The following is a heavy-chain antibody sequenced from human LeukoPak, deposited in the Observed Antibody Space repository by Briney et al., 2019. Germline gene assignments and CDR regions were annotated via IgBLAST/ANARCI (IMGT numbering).Heavy chain of an antibody. CDR2: IRQNGYEK. CDR1: GFTLNSHW. D-gene: IGHD3-16*01. Sequence: GGSLRLSCTASGFTLNSHWTSWVRQAPGKGLEWVASIRQNGYEKDYVDSVKGRFIISRDNTEKSVSLQMNSLRDDDTAIYSCARLLGDSTIYDLWGQGTLVTVSS. V-gene: IGHV3-7*01. J-gene: IGHJ5*02. CDR3: ARLLGDSTIYDL.